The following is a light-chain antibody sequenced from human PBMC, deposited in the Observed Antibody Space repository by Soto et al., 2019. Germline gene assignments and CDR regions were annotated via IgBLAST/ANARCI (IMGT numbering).Light chain of an antibody. CDR2: AAS. Sequence: EIVLTQSPGTLSLSPGERATLSCRASQSVDSNYLAWYRQKPGQAPRLLIYAASSRATGIPDRFSGSGSGTDFNLTISRLEPEDFAVYYCQQYGSSFITFGQGTRLEIK. V-gene: IGKV3-20*01. CDR3: QQYGSSFIT. CDR1: QSVDSNY. J-gene: IGKJ5*01.